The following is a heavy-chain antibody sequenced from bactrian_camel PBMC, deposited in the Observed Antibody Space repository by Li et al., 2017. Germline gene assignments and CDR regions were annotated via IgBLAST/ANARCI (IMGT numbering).Heavy chain of an antibody. CDR3: AAGPSEQWYDQETYKY. Sequence: HVQLVESGGGSVQAGGSLRLSCAVSETIRSNYCMAWFRQSPGKEREGVAAISTRGDNTYYADSVKGRFTISRDDAKNLHLQLHAVKPEDTAMYYCAAGPSEQWYDQETYKYWGQGTQVTVS. V-gene: IGHV3S1*01. CDR1: ETIRSNYC. D-gene: IGHD3*01. CDR2: ISTRGDNT. J-gene: IGHJ4*01.